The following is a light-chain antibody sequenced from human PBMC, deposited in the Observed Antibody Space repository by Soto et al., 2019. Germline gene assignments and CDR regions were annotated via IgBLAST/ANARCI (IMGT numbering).Light chain of an antibody. CDR2: DAS. Sequence: EIVLTQSPVTLSLSPGERATLSCRASQSISRYLAWYQHKPGPAHRLLIYDASNRATGIPGRFSGSGSGTDFTLTISSLEPEDSAVYYCQQRSNGPITFGQGTRLEIK. V-gene: IGKV3-11*01. CDR1: QSISRY. J-gene: IGKJ5*01. CDR3: QQRSNGPIT.